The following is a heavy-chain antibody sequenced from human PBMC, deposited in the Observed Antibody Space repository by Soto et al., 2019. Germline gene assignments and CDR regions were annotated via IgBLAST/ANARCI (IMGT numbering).Heavy chain of an antibody. J-gene: IGHJ4*02. V-gene: IGHV4-30-2*01. Sequence: PSETLSLTCAVSGGSSSSGGYSWSWIRQPPGKGLEWIGYIYHSGSTYYNPSLKSRVTISVDRSKNQFSLKLSSVTAADTAVYYCARSTRTVTTFDYWGQGTLVTVSS. CDR2: IYHSGST. D-gene: IGHD4-17*01. CDR1: GGSSSSGGYS. CDR3: ARSTRTVTTFDY.